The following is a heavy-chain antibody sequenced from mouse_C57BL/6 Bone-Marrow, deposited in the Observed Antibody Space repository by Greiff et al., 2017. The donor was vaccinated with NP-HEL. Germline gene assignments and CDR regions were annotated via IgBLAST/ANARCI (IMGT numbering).Heavy chain of an antibody. D-gene: IGHD2-5*01. CDR2: IDPENGDT. CDR3: TTPPYYSNYGGFAY. Sequence: VQLQQSGAELVRPGASVKLSCTASGFNIKDDYMHWVKQRPEQGLEWIGWIDPENGDTEYASKFQGEATITADTSSNTAYLQLSSLTSEDTAVYYCTTPPYYSNYGGFAYWGQGTLVTVSA. J-gene: IGHJ3*01. V-gene: IGHV14-4*01. CDR1: GFNIKDDY.